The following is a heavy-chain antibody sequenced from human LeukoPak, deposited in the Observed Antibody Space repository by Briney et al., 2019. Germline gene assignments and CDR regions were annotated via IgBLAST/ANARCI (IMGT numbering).Heavy chain of an antibody. Sequence: GASVKVSCKASGYTFTSYDINWVRQATGQGLEWMGWISAYNGNTNYAQKLQGRVTMTTDTSTSTAYMELRSLRSDDTAVCYCARTDSGSYPGYFQHWGQGTLVTVSS. V-gene: IGHV1-18*01. J-gene: IGHJ1*01. D-gene: IGHD1-26*01. CDR2: ISAYNGNT. CDR3: ARTDSGSYPGYFQH. CDR1: GYTFTSYD.